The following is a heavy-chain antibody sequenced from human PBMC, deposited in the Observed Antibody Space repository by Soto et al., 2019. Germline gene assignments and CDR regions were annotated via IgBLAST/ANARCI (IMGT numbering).Heavy chain of an antibody. CDR1: GFTFSSHG. CDR3: ARGPATPDY. Sequence: QVQLVESGGGVVQPGRSLRLSCAASGFTFSSHGMHWVRQAPGKGLEWVAVIWYDGSNKYYADSVKGRFTISRDNSKNTLYLQMNSLRAEDTAVYYCARGPATPDYWGQGTLVTVSS. J-gene: IGHJ4*02. CDR2: IWYDGSNK. V-gene: IGHV3-33*01. D-gene: IGHD2-15*01.